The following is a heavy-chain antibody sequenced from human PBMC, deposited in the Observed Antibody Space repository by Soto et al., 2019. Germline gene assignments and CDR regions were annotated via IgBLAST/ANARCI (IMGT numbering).Heavy chain of an antibody. CDR2: ISYDGSNK. CDR3: ARDRDIVVVKAHVPMAFDP. J-gene: IGHJ5*02. V-gene: IGHV3-30-3*01. Sequence: SLRLSCAASGFTFSSYAMHWVRQAPCKGLEWVAVISYDGSNKYYADSVKGRFTISRDNSKNTLYLQMNSLRAEDTAVYYCARDRDIVVVKAHVPMAFDPWGQGTLVTVSS. CDR1: GFTFSSYA. D-gene: IGHD2-2*01.